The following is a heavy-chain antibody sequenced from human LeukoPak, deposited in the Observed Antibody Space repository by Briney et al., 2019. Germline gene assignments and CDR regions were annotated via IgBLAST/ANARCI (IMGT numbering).Heavy chain of an antibody. CDR1: GFTFSSYW. V-gene: IGHV3-7*04. CDR2: IKQDGSDK. CDR3: ARGLGATSPSANR. J-gene: IGHJ4*02. Sequence: GGSLRLSCAASGFTFSSYWMTWVRQAPGKGLEWVANIKQDGSDKYYVDSVKGRFTISRDNAKNSLYLQMSSLRAEDTAVYYCARGLGATSPSANRWGQGTLVTVSS. D-gene: IGHD1-26*01.